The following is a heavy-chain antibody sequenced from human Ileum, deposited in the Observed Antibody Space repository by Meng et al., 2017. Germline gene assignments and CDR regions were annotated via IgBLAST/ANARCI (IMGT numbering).Heavy chain of an antibody. V-gene: IGHV4-59*01. CDR3: ATMRVGRLLFDY. J-gene: IGHJ4*02. CDR1: GGPI. CDR2: IYDSGRT. D-gene: IGHD3-16*01. Sequence: SEILSLTCTVSGGPIWSWIRQSPGKGLEWIGYIYDSGRTNYNPSLKSRLTLSVDTSNNQVSLKLSSVTAADTAVYYCATMRVGRLLFDYWGQGTLVTVSS.